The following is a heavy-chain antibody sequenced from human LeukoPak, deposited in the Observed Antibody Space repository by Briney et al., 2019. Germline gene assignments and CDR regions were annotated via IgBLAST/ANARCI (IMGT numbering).Heavy chain of an antibody. CDR3: AKIAASDTGEGY. D-gene: IGHD6-13*01. CDR2: VSAYNGNT. Sequence: ASVKVSCKASGYTFTSYGISWVRQAPGQGLEWMGWVSAYNGNTNYAQKFQGRVTMTRDTSTSTVYMELSSLRSGDTAIYYCAKIAASDTGEGYWGQGTLVTVSS. J-gene: IGHJ4*02. CDR1: GYTFTSYG. V-gene: IGHV1-18*01.